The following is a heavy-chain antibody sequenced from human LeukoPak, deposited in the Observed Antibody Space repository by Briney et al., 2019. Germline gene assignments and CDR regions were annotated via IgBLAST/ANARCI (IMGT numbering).Heavy chain of an antibody. CDR2: IYSGGST. Sequence: GGSLRLSCAASGFTVSSNYMSWVRQAPGKGLEWVSVIYSGGSTYYADSVKGRFTIPRDNSKNTLYLQMNSLRAEDTAVYYCARSSFPTFPLFDYWGQGNLVTVSS. CDR1: GFTVSSNY. V-gene: IGHV3-66*02. CDR3: ARSSFPTFPLFDY. D-gene: IGHD2/OR15-2a*01. J-gene: IGHJ4*02.